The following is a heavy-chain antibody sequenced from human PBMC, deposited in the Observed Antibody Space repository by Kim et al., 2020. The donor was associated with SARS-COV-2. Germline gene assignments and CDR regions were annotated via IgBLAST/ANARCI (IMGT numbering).Heavy chain of an antibody. Sequence: ASVKVSCKASGYTFTSYAMHWVRQAPGQRLEWMGWIDAGNGNTKYSQKFQGRVTITRDTSASTAYMELSSLRSEDTAVYYCARDLGYCTGGVCFYDAFDIWGQGTMVTVSS. CDR2: IDAGNGNT. V-gene: IGHV1-3*01. CDR3: ARDLGYCTGGVCFYDAFDI. CDR1: GYTFTSYA. J-gene: IGHJ3*02. D-gene: IGHD2-8*02.